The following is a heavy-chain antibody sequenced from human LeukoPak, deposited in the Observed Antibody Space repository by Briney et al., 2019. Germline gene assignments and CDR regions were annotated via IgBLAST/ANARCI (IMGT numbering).Heavy chain of an antibody. CDR1: GYIFTGYY. D-gene: IGHD1-1*01. V-gene: IGHV1-2*02. Sequence: ASVKVSFKASGYIFTGYYMHWVRQAPGQGLEWMGWINPNSGGTNYAQKFQGRVTMTRDTSTSTVYMELSSLRSEDTAVYYCARHAISGWNGLDYWGQGTLVTVSS. CDR2: INPNSGGT. CDR3: ARHAISGWNGLDY. J-gene: IGHJ4*02.